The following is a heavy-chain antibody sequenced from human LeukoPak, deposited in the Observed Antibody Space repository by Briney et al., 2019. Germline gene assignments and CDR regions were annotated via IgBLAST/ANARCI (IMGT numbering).Heavy chain of an antibody. V-gene: IGHV1-2*06. Sequence: EASVKVSCKASGYTFTSYDISWVRQATGQGLEWMGRINPNNGGTNYAQKFQGRVTMTGDTSISTAYMELSSLRSDDTAVYYCTRESGSYHGNDYWGQGTLVTVSS. CDR3: TRESGSYHGNDY. D-gene: IGHD1-26*01. J-gene: IGHJ4*02. CDR2: INPNNGGT. CDR1: GYTFTSYD.